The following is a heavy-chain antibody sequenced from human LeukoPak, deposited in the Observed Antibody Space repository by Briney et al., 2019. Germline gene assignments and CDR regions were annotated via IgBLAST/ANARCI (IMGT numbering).Heavy chain of an antibody. V-gene: IGHV1-18*04. CDR3: ARDWPDRRAGIGDY. CDR2: INSNNGDT. D-gene: IGHD6-19*01. Sequence: ASVKVSCKATGYTFTGYYMQWVRQAPGQGLEWMGWINSNNGDTNYAQKLQGRVTMTTDTSTSTAYMELGSLRSDDTAVYYCARDWPDRRAGIGDYWGQGTLVTVSS. CDR1: GYTFTGYY. J-gene: IGHJ4*02.